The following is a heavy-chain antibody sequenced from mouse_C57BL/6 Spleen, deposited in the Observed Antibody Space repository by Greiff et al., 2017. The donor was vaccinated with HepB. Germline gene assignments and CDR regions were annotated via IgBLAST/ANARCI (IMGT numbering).Heavy chain of an antibody. CDR1: GYTFTDYY. Sequence: VQLQQSGAELVRPGASVKLSCKASGYTFTDYYINWVKQRPGQGLEWIARIYPGSGNTYYNEKFKGKATLTAEKSSSTAYMQLSSLTSEDSAVYLCARWGGGYYGYYARDYWGQGTSVTVSS. CDR3: ARWGGGYYGYYARDY. D-gene: IGHD1-1*01. V-gene: IGHV1-76*01. CDR2: IYPGSGNT. J-gene: IGHJ4*01.